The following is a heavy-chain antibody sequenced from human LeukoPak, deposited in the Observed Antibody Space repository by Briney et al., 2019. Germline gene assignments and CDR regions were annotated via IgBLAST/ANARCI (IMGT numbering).Heavy chain of an antibody. V-gene: IGHV3-53*04. Sequence: GGSLRLSCAASGFTVSSNYMSWVRQAPGKGLEWVSVIYSGGSTYYADSVKGRFTISRHNSKNTLYLQMNSLRAEDTAVYYCARDLRYCGSTSCPYYYYYGMDVWGQGITVTVSS. CDR3: ARDLRYCGSTSCPYYYYYGMDV. CDR1: GFTVSSNY. J-gene: IGHJ6*02. D-gene: IGHD2-2*01. CDR2: IYSGGST.